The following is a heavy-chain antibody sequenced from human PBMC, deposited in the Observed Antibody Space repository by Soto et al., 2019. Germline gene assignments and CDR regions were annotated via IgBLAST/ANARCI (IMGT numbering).Heavy chain of an antibody. CDR2: IYYMGRT. Sequence: PSETLSLTCTVDSISTYYWNWIRQSPGKGLEWIGYIYYMGRTNYNPSLGSRVTMSIDTSRNQFSLKLRSVTAADTAVYYCARDPVGVTHFDYWGQGALVTVSS. J-gene: IGHJ4*02. CDR1: SISTYY. V-gene: IGHV4-59*01. D-gene: IGHD1-26*01. CDR3: ARDPVGVTHFDY.